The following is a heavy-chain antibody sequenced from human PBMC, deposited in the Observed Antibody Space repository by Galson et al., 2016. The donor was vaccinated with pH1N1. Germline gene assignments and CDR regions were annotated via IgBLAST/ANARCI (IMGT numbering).Heavy chain of an antibody. CDR1: GFTFSRYW. Sequence: SLRLSCAASGFTFSRYWMSWVRQAPGKGLEWVANIKQDGSEKNYVDSVKGRFTVSRDNAKNSLYLQMNRLRGGDTAVYYCARDRGFLSVTTSASHMWGQGTMVTVSS. D-gene: IGHD4-17*01. CDR3: ARDRGFLSVTTSASHM. CDR2: IKQDGSEK. J-gene: IGHJ3*02. V-gene: IGHV3-7*03.